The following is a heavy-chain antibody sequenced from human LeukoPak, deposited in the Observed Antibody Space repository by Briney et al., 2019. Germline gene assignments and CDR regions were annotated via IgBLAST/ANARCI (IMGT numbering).Heavy chain of an antibody. Sequence: PGGSLRLSCAASGFTFSSYGMHWVRQAPGKGLEWVAVISYDGSNKYYADSVKGRFTISRDNSKNTLYLQMNSLRAEDTAVYYCAKGLETPIDYWGQGTLVTVSS. D-gene: IGHD1-1*01. CDR2: ISYDGSNK. V-gene: IGHV3-30*18. CDR1: GFTFSSYG. J-gene: IGHJ4*02. CDR3: AKGLETPIDY.